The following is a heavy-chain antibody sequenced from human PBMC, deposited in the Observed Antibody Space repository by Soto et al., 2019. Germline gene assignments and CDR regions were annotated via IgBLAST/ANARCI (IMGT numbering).Heavy chain of an antibody. CDR1: GFTLSSYA. D-gene: IGHD4-17*01. V-gene: IGHV3-23*01. Sequence: EVQLLESGGGLVQPGGSLRLSCGASGFTLSSYAMSWVRQAPGKGLEWVSGISASGGSTYYGDPVKGRFTIPRDNSKNALYLQMNSLRAEDTAVSYCAKFLWTGDYARYYFDYWGQGTLVTVSS. CDR2: ISASGGST. CDR3: AKFLWTGDYARYYFDY. J-gene: IGHJ4*02.